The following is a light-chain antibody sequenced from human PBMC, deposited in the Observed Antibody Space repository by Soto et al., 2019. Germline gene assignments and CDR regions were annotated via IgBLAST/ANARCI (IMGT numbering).Light chain of an antibody. CDR1: SSDVGGYDY. Sequence: QSALTQPASVCGSPGQSITISCTGTSSDVGGYDYVSWYQQHPGKAPKLMIYEVSNRPSGVSNRFSGSKSGNTASLTISGLQAEDEADYYCISYTTSTTRVFGGGTKLTVL. CDR3: ISYTTSTTRV. CDR2: EVS. V-gene: IGLV2-14*01. J-gene: IGLJ3*02.